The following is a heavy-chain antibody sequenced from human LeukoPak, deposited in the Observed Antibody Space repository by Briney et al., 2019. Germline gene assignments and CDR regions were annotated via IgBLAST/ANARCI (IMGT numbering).Heavy chain of an antibody. J-gene: IGHJ4*02. Sequence: PTQTLKLTCTFSWFSLSTSEVGVGWIRQXPGKDLEWLALIYWDDDKRYIPSLKSRLTITKDTSKNQVVLTMTNMDPVDTATYYCAHVAITLVRGVMFFDYWGQGTLVTVSS. CDR3: AHVAITLVRGVMFFDY. D-gene: IGHD3-10*01. CDR2: IYWDDDK. V-gene: IGHV2-5*02. CDR1: WFSLSTSEVG.